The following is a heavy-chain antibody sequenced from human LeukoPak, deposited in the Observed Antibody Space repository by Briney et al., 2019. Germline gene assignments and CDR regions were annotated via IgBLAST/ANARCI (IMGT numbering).Heavy chain of an antibody. CDR3: ARDHNQYYYGSGVSGGWFDP. CDR1: GGSISSSSYY. D-gene: IGHD3-10*01. J-gene: IGHJ5*02. V-gene: IGHV4-39*07. Sequence: PSETLSLTCTVSGGSISSSSYYWGWIRQPPGKGLEWIGSIYYSGSTYYNPSLKSRVTISVDTSQNQFSLKLSSVTAADTAVYYCARDHNQYYYGSGVSGGWFDPWGQGTLVTVSS. CDR2: IYYSGST.